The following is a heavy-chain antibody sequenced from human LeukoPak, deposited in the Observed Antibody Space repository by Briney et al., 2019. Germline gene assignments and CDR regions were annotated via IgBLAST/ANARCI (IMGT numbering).Heavy chain of an antibody. D-gene: IGHD6-13*01. CDR2: INPNSGGT. CDR1: GYTFTGYY. J-gene: IGHJ4*02. Sequence: ASVKVSCKASGYTFTGYYLHWVRQAPGQGLEWMGWINPNSGGTYYSQKFQGSVTMTRDTSISTAYMEVSRLTSDDTAVYYCAMSHSLGGSQQLPAFDYWGQGTVVTVSS. CDR3: AMSHSLGGSQQLPAFDY. V-gene: IGHV1-2*02.